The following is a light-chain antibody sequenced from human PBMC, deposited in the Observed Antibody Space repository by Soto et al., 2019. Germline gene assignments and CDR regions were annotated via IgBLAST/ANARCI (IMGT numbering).Light chain of an antibody. CDR3: QQSFSTPRT. V-gene: IGKV1-39*01. CDR1: QTINSF. J-gene: IGKJ1*01. CDR2: AAS. Sequence: DIQLTQSPPSLSASVGDSVTISCRTSQTINSFLNWYQQKPGKAPKVVIYAASHLQSGVPSRFSGSGSGTDFTLTITSLQPEDFATYYCQQSFSTPRTFGQGTKVEIK.